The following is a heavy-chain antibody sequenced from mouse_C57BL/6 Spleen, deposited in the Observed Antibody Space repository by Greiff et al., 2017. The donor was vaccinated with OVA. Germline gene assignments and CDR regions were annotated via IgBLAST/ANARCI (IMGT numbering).Heavy chain of an antibody. CDR1: GYAFSSYW. Sequence: DQLQQSGAELVKPGASVKISCKASGYAFSSYWMNWVKQRPGKGLEGIGQIYPGDGDTNYNGKFKGKATLTADKSSSTAYMQLSSLTSEDSAVYFCARRDTYVYFDYWGQGTTLTVSS. J-gene: IGHJ2*01. CDR2: IYPGDGDT. V-gene: IGHV1-80*01. CDR3: ARRDTYVYFDY. D-gene: IGHD5-1-1*01.